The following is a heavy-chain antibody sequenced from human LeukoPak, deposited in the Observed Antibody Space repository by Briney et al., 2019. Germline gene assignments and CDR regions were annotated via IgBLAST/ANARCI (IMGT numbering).Heavy chain of an antibody. CDR3: AARSVASNPEAY. V-gene: IGHV3-9*01. CDR1: GFTFDNYA. J-gene: IGHJ4*02. CDR2: ISWDSANV. Sequence: PGGSLRLSCAASGFTFDNYAMHWVRQAPGKGLEWVSGISWDSANVAYADSVKGRFTISRDNAKNSLYLQMNSLRAEDTAVYYCAARSVASNPEAYWGQGALVTVSS. D-gene: IGHD5-24*01.